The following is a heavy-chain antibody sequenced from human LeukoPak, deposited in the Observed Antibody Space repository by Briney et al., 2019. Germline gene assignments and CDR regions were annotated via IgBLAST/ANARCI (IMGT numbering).Heavy chain of an antibody. Sequence: PGGSLRLSCAASAFTFSSYAMSWVRQAPGKGLEWVSGISGNGGSTNYADSVKGRFTISRDNSKNTLYLQMNSLRAEDTAVYYCAKLLRTVTTWFDYWGQGTPVTVSS. D-gene: IGHD4-17*01. CDR1: AFTFSSYA. J-gene: IGHJ4*02. CDR3: AKLLRTVTTWFDY. V-gene: IGHV3-23*01. CDR2: ISGNGGST.